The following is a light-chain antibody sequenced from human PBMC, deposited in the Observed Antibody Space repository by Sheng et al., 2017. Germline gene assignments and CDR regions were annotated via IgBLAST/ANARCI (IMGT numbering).Light chain of an antibody. Sequence: DIQMTQSPSTLSASVGDRVTITCRASQTIVTWLAWYQQKPGKAPKLLIYKASDLETGVPSRFSGSGSETEFTLTISSLQPDDFATYLCQQYSTYPRTFGQGTNGGN. J-gene: IGKJ1*01. CDR2: KAS. CDR3: QQYSTYPRT. V-gene: IGKV1-5*03. CDR1: QTIVTW.